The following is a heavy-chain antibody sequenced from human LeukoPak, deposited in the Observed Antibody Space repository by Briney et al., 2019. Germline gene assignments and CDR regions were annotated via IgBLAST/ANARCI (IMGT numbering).Heavy chain of an antibody. Sequence: GGSLRLSCAASGFTFSIYAMSWVRQAPGKGLEWVSAISGSGGTAYYADSVKGRFTISRDNAKNSMYLQMNSLRAEDTAVYYCARVGYSGSPGDYWGLGALVTVSS. J-gene: IGHJ4*02. V-gene: IGHV3-23*01. D-gene: IGHD1-26*01. CDR3: ARVGYSGSPGDY. CDR1: GFTFSIYA. CDR2: ISGSGGTA.